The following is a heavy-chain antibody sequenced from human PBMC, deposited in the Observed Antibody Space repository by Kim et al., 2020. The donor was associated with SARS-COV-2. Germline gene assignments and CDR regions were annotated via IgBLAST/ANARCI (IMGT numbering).Heavy chain of an antibody. V-gene: IGHV3-33*08. CDR2: IWYDGSNK. J-gene: IGHJ6*02. Sequence: EGSLRLSCAASGFTFSSYGMHWVRQAPGKGLEWVAVIWYDGSNKYYADSVKGRFTISRDNSKNTLYLQMNSLRAEDTAVYYCARDGGYSYGDSNYYYYGMDVWGQGTTVTVSS. D-gene: IGHD5-18*01. CDR1: GFTFSSYG. CDR3: ARDGGYSYGDSNYYYYGMDV.